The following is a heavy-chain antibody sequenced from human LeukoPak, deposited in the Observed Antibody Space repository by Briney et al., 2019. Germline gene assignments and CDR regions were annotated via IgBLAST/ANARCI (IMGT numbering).Heavy chain of an antibody. CDR2: INPNSGGT. J-gene: IGHJ4*02. Sequence: ASVKVSCKASGYTFTGYYMHRVRQAPGQGLEWMGWINPNSGGTNYAQKFQGRATMTRDTSISTAYMELSRLRSDDTAVYYCASLNSSSWYPFDYWGQGTLVTVSS. V-gene: IGHV1-2*02. CDR3: ASLNSSSWYPFDY. CDR1: GYTFTGYY. D-gene: IGHD6-13*01.